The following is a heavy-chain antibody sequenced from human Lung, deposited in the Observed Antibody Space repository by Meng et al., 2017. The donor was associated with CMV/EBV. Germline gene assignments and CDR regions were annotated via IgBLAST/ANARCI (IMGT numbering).Heavy chain of an antibody. D-gene: IGHD5-18*01. CDR2: VHYTGDT. CDR3: ARGRGYGLDYFDY. V-gene: IGHV4-59*11. CDR1: GVSISNHY. J-gene: IGHJ4*02. Sequence: GSLRLSXTVSGVSISNHYWSWIRQPPGKGLEWIGYVHYTGDTNYKPSLKSRLTTSVDTSKSQFSLKLSSVAAADTAVYFCARGRGYGLDYFDYWGQGTLVTVSS.